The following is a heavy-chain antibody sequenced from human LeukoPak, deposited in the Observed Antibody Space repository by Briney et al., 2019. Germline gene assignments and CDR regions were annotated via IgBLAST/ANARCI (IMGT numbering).Heavy chain of an antibody. CDR2: INHSGST. D-gene: IGHD3-10*01. Sequence: ASETLSLTCAVYGGSFSGYYWSWIRQPPGKGLEWIGEINHSGSTNYNPSLKSRVTISVDTSKNQFSLKLSSVTAADTAVYYCARTYGSGSLVSWFDPWGQGTLVTVSS. CDR3: ARTYGSGSLVSWFDP. CDR1: GGSFSGYY. J-gene: IGHJ5*02. V-gene: IGHV4-34*01.